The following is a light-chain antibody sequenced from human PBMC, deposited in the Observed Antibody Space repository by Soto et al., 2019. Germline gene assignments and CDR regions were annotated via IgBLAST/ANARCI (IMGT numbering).Light chain of an antibody. CDR1: SSDVGAYDY. J-gene: IGLJ1*01. CDR2: EVS. V-gene: IGLV2-14*01. Sequence: QSLLTQPASVSVSPGQSITISCTGTSSDVGAYDYVSWYQQYPGKTPKVMISEVSNRPSGVSNRFSGSKSGNTASLTISGLQAEDEADYYCSSYTSSSTYVFGTGTKVTVL. CDR3: SSYTSSSTYV.